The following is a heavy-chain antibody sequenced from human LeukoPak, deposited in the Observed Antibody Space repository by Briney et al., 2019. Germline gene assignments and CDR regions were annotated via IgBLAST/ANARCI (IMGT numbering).Heavy chain of an antibody. CDR1: GFTFSSYA. D-gene: IGHD3-10*01. CDR2: ISGSGGST. Sequence: PGGSLRLSCAASGFTFSSYAMSWVRQAPGKGLEWVSAISGSGGSTYYADSVKGRFTISRDNSKNTLYLQMNSLRAEDTAVYYCAKSRYNYYGSGSTIDYWGQGTLVTASS. J-gene: IGHJ4*02. CDR3: AKSRYNYYGSGSTIDY. V-gene: IGHV3-23*01.